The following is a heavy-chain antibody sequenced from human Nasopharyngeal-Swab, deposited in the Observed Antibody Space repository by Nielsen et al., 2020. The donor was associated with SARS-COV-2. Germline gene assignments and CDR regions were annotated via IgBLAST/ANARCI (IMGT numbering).Heavy chain of an antibody. V-gene: IGHV5-10-1*01. J-gene: IGHJ6*03. Sequence: KVSCKGSGYSFTSYWISWVRQMPGKGLEWMGRIDPSDSYTNYSPSFQGHVTISADKSISTAYLQWSSLKASDTAMYYCARRGIAVAGTAYYYYYMDVWGKGTTVTVSS. CDR3: ARRGIAVAGTAYYYYYMDV. CDR1: GYSFTSYW. CDR2: IDPSDSYT. D-gene: IGHD6-19*01.